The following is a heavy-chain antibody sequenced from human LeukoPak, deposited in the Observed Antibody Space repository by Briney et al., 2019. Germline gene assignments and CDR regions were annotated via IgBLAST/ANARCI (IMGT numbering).Heavy chain of an antibody. V-gene: IGHV3-33*01. D-gene: IGHD6-19*01. CDR1: GFTFSSYG. CDR2: IWYDGSNK. CDR3: ARETDSSGWPIDY. Sequence: GGSLRLSCAASGFTFSSYGMHWVRQAPGKGLECVAVIWYDGSNKYYADSVKGRFTISRDNSKNTLYLQMNSLRAEDTAVYYCARETDSSGWPIDYWGQGTLVTVSS. J-gene: IGHJ4*02.